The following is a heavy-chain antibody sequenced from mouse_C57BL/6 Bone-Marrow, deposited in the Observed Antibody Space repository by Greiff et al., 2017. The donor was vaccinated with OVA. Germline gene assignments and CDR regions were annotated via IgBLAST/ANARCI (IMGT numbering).Heavy chain of an antibody. J-gene: IGHJ2*01. V-gene: IGHV1-55*01. CDR3: ARGDYGSSR. Sequence: QVQLQQPGAELVKPGASVKMSCKASGYTFTSYWITWVKQRPGQGLEWIGDIYPGSGSTNYNEKFKSKATLTVDTSSSTAYRQRSSLTSEDSAVYYCARGDYGSSRWGQGTTLTVSS. CDR1: GYTFTSYW. D-gene: IGHD1-1*01. CDR2: IYPGSGST.